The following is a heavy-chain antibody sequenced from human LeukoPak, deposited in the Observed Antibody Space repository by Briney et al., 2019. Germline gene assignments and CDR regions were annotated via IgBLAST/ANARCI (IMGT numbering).Heavy chain of an antibody. J-gene: IGHJ3*01. CDR1: GFTFSSST. V-gene: IGHV3-23*01. CDR2: ITGSGDST. CDR3: ARDIELST. Sequence: GGSLRLSCAASGFTFSSSTMSWVRQAPGKGLEWVSAITGSGDSTYHADSVRGRFTISRDNSKNTLSLQMNSLRVEDTAIYYCARDIELSTWGLGTLVTVSS. D-gene: IGHD5-12*01.